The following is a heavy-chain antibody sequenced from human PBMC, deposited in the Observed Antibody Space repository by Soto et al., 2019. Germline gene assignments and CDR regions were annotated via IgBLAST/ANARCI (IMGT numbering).Heavy chain of an antibody. Sequence: ASVKVSCKASGYTFTSYGISWVRQAPGQGLEWMGWISAYNGNTNYAQKLQGRVTMTTDTSTSTAYMELGSLRSDDTAVYYCASGVPLSRYSGYDWDGGGGDYYYGMDVWGQGTTVTVSS. J-gene: IGHJ6*02. CDR1: GYTFTSYG. V-gene: IGHV1-18*01. CDR3: ASGVPLSRYSGYDWDGGGGDYYYGMDV. CDR2: ISAYNGNT. D-gene: IGHD5-12*01.